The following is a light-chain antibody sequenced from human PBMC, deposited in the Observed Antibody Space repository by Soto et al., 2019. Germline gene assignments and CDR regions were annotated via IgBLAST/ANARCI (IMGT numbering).Light chain of an antibody. CDR3: QQAYSFPIT. CDR2: GAS. V-gene: IGKV1D-12*01. J-gene: IGKJ5*01. CDR1: QDIAGY. Sequence: DIQVTQSPSSVSASVGDRVTITCRARQDIAGYWAWYQHKPGRTPELLINGASLLQSGVPARFSGSGSGTDFTLSINSLQPEDFATYYCQQAYSFPITFGQGTRLDI.